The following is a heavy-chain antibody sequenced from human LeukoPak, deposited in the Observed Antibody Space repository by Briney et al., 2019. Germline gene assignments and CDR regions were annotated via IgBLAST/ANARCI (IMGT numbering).Heavy chain of an antibody. CDR3: ARMGVGANYFDY. CDR1: GFTFSSYA. V-gene: IGHV3-64*01. D-gene: IGHD1-26*01. CDR2: ISSNGGST. J-gene: IGHJ4*02. Sequence: GSLSLSCAASGFTFSSYAMHWVRQAPGQGLDYVSAISSNGGSTYYANSVKGRFTISRDNSKNTLYLQMGSLRAEDMAVYYCARMGVGANYFDYWGQGTLVTVSS.